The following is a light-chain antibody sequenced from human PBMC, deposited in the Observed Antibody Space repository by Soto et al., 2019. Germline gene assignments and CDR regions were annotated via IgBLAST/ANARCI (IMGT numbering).Light chain of an antibody. J-gene: IGKJ5*01. V-gene: IGKV1-33*01. CDR1: QGISSY. CDR3: QQYDRLPIT. CDR2: DAA. Sequence: DIQLTQSPSSLSASVGDRVTITCRASQGISSYFAWYQQKPGRAPVLLIYDAANLATGVPPRFSASGSGRDFTLTISSLQPEDIAAYYCQQYDRLPITFGQGTRLEI.